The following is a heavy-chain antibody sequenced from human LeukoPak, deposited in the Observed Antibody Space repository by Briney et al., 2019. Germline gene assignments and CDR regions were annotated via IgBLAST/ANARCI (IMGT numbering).Heavy chain of an antibody. CDR1: GSTFSSYA. CDR2: ISFDGRNK. D-gene: IGHD5-18*01. CDR3: AREYIQYSYGYGGAVY. V-gene: IGHV3-30*04. J-gene: IGHJ4*02. Sequence: GGSLRLSCAASGSTFSSYAMHWVRQAPGKGLEWVAVISFDGRNKYYADSMKGRFTISRDNFKNTLDLQMNSLRAEDTALYYCAREYIQYSYGYGGAVYWGQGTLVTVSS.